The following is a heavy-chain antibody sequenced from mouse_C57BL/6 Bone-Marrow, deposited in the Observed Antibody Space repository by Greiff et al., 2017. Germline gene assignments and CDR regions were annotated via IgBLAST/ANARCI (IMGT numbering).Heavy chain of an antibody. D-gene: IGHD2-4*01. CDR3: ARGDYDLFAY. J-gene: IGHJ3*01. Sequence: VQLQQPGTELVKPGASVKLSCKASGYTFTSYWMHWVKQRPGQGLEWIGNIYPGSGSTNYNEKFKSKATLTVDTSSSTAYMQLSSLTSEDSAVYYCARGDYDLFAYWGQGTLVTVSA. CDR2: IYPGSGST. V-gene: IGHV1-53*01. CDR1: GYTFTSYW.